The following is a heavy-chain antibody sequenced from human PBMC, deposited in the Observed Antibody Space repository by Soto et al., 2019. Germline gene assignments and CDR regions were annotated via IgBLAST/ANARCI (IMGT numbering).Heavy chain of an antibody. V-gene: IGHV1-46*01. D-gene: IGHD3-10*01. CDR3: ARDHLLDYGSGAHPYWHAP. CDR2: INPSVGTT. J-gene: IGHJ5*02. CDR1: GYTVTCNW. Sequence: ASVKVSCKASGYTVTCNWMHWVRQAPGQGPEWMGIINPSVGTTIYAQKFQGRVTMTRDTSTNTVYMELSSLRSEDTAMYYCARDHLLDYGSGAHPYWHAPWSQGTLDTVSS.